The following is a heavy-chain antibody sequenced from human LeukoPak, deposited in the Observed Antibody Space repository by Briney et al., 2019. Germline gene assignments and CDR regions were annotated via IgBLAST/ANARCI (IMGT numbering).Heavy chain of an antibody. CDR3: ARTSYYYDSSGYEGAFDI. D-gene: IGHD3-22*01. CDR1: GYTFTGYY. V-gene: IGHV1-2*02. CDR2: INPNSGGT. Sequence: ASVKVSCKASGYTFTGYYMHWVRQAPGQGLEWMGWINPNSGGTNYAQKFQGRVTMTRDTSVSTAYMELSRLRSDDTAVYYCARTSYYYDSSGYEGAFDIWGQGTMVTVSS. J-gene: IGHJ3*02.